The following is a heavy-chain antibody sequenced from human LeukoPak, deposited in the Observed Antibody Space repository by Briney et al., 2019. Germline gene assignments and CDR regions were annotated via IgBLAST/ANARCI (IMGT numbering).Heavy chain of an antibody. J-gene: IGHJ6*02. V-gene: IGHV4-59*08. CDR1: GGSITSYY. CDR3: ARGTCISSSCYAGDYGMDV. D-gene: IGHD2-2*01. Sequence: SETLSLTCTVSGGSITSYYWSWIRQPPGKGLEWIGYIHYSGYTNYSPSLKSRVTISLDSSKNQFSLKLTSVTAADTAVYYCARGTCISSSCYAGDYGMDVWGRGTPVTVSS. CDR2: IHYSGYT.